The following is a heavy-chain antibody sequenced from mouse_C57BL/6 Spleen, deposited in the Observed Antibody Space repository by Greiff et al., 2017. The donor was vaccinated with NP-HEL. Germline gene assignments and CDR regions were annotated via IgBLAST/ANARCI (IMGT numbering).Heavy chain of an antibody. CDR2: IDPSDSYT. D-gene: IGHD1-1*01. Sequence: QVQLQQPGAELVKPGASVKLSCKASGYTFTSYWMQWVKQRPGQGLEWIGEIDPSDSYTNYNQKFKGKATLTVDKSSSTAYMQLSSLTSEDSAVCYCARGPVVAPEYYYGYWGQGTTLTVSS. CDR1: GYTFTSYW. V-gene: IGHV1-50*01. J-gene: IGHJ2*01. CDR3: ARGPVVAPEYYYGY.